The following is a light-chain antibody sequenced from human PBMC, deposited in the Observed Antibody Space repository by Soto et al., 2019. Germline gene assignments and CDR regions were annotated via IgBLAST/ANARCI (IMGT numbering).Light chain of an antibody. CDR3: QQSYSAPRT. V-gene: IGKV3-15*01. J-gene: IGKJ2*01. CDR1: QGIGDT. CDR2: DTS. Sequence: EVVLTQSPATLSVSPGEGVTLSCRASQGIGDTLAWYQHKPGQTPRLLIYDTSARATGVPARFSGSGSETGFTLTISSLQPEDFATYYCQQSYSAPRTFGQGTKVEIK.